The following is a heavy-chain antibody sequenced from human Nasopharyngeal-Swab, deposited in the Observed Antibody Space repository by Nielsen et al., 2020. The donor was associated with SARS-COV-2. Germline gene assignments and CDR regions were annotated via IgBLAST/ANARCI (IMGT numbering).Heavy chain of an antibody. CDR3: ARQEGIAVAGTNYYHYYGMDV. D-gene: IGHD6-19*01. CDR1: GYTFTSYG. CDR2: ISAYNGNT. V-gene: IGHV1-18*01. Sequence: ASVKVSCKASGYTFTSYGISWVRQAPGQGLEWMGWISAYNGNTNYAQKLQGRVTMTTDTSTSTAYMELRSLRSDDTAVYYCARQEGIAVAGTNYYHYYGMDVWGQGTTVTVSS. J-gene: IGHJ6*02.